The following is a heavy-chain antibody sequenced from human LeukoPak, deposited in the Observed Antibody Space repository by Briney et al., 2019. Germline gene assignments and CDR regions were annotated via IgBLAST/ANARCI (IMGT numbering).Heavy chain of an antibody. D-gene: IGHD2-21*02. Sequence: SETLSLTCAVYGGSFSGYYWSWIRQPPGKGLEWIGSIYYSGSTYYNPSLKSRVTISVDTSKNQFSLKLSSVTAADTAVYYCARLGGYCGGDCYSSEFYYFDYWGQGTLVTVSS. CDR2: IYYSGST. J-gene: IGHJ4*02. CDR1: GGSFSGYY. CDR3: ARLGGYCGGDCYSSEFYYFDY. V-gene: IGHV4-34*01.